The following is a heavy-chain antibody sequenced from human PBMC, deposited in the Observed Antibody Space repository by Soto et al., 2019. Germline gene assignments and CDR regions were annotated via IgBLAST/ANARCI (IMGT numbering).Heavy chain of an antibody. Sequence: NPSETLSLTCTVSGGSISSYYWSWIRQPPGKGLEWIGYIYYSGSTNYNPSLKSRVTISVDTSKNQFSLKLSSVTAADTAVYYCARTSSSWVPLGFDYWGQGTLVTVSS. CDR2: IYYSGST. V-gene: IGHV4-59*01. D-gene: IGHD6-13*01. CDR3: ARTSSSWVPLGFDY. CDR1: GGSISSYY. J-gene: IGHJ4*02.